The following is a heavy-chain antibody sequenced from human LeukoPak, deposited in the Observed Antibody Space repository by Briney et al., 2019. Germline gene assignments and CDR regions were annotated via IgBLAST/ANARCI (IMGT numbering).Heavy chain of an antibody. Sequence: GGSLRLSCAASGFTFSSYWMSWVRQAPGKGLEWVANIKQDGSEKYYVDSVKGRFTISRDNAKNSLYLQMNSLRAEDTAVYYCAKDPIYYGSEVVDYWGQGTLVTVSS. CDR3: AKDPIYYGSEVVDY. CDR1: GFTFSSYW. CDR2: IKQDGSEK. V-gene: IGHV3-7*03. D-gene: IGHD3-10*01. J-gene: IGHJ4*02.